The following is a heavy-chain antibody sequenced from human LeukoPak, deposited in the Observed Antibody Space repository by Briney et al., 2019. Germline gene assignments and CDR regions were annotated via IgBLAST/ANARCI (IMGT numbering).Heavy chain of an antibody. D-gene: IGHD1-26*01. CDR3: ARGREDDAEGFDY. CDR1: GGSISSGDYY. V-gene: IGHV4-30-4*01. CDR2: IYYSGST. J-gene: IGHJ4*02. Sequence: SETLSLTCTVSGGSISSGDYYWSWIRQPPGKGLEWIGYIYYSGSTYYNPSLKSRVTISVDTSKNQFSLKLSSVTAADTAVYYCARGREDDAEGFDYWGQGTLVTVSS.